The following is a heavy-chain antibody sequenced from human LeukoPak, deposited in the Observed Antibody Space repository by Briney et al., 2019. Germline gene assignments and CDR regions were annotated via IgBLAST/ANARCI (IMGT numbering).Heavy chain of an antibody. CDR2: INPNSGGT. CDR3: ARDEAVHFDY. V-gene: IGHV1-2*02. D-gene: IGHD6-6*01. Sequence: ASVKVSCKASGYTFTSYDINWVRQATGQGLEWMGWINPNSGGTNYAQKFQGRVTMTRDTSISTAYMELSRLRSDDTAVYYCARDEAVHFDYWGQGTLVTVSS. J-gene: IGHJ4*02. CDR1: GYTFTSYD.